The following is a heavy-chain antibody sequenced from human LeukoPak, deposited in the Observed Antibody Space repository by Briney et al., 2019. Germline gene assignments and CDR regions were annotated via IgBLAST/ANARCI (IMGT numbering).Heavy chain of an antibody. CDR1: GASISSSSYY. CDR3: ARRANYVSSNSIDY. V-gene: IGHV4-39*01. Sequence: TSETLSLTCTVSGASISSSSYYYGWLRQPPRKGLEWSGSIYYSGTTYYNPSLKSRVTMSVDTSKNQCSLKLSSVTAADTAVYYCARRANYVSSNSIDYWGQGTLVTVSS. D-gene: IGHD3-22*01. J-gene: IGHJ4*02. CDR2: IYYSGTT.